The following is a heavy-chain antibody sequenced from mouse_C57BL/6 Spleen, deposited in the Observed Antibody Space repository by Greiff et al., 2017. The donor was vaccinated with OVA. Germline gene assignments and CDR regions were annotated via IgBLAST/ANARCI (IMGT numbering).Heavy chain of an antibody. J-gene: IGHJ4*01. D-gene: IGHD1-1*01. CDR2: ISYDGSN. CDR1: GYSITSGYY. Sequence: ESGPGLVKPSQSLSLTCSVTGYSITSGYYWNWIRQFPGNKLEWMGYISYDGSNNYNPSLKNRISITRDTSKNQFFLKLNSVTTEDTATYYCASPNYYGSSLDYWGQGTSVTVSS. V-gene: IGHV3-6*01. CDR3: ASPNYYGSSLDY.